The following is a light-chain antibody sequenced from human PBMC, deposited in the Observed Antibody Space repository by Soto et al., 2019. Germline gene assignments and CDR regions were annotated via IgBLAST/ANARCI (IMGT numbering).Light chain of an antibody. V-gene: IGKV1-33*01. CDR3: QQYDNLPV. CDR2: DAS. Sequence: DIQMTQSPSSLSASVGDRVTITCQASQDISNYLNWYQQKPGKAPKLLIYDASNLETGVPSRFSGSGSGTDFTFTISSLQLEDIATYYCQQYDNLPVFGGGTKVEIK. J-gene: IGKJ4*01. CDR1: QDISNY.